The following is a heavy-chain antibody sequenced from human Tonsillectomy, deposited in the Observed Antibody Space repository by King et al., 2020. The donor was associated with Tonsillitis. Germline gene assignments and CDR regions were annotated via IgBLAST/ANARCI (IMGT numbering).Heavy chain of an antibody. Sequence: VQLVESGGGLVKPGGSLRLSCAASGFTFSNYRMNWVRQAPGKGREWVSSISSSSSYIYYADSVNGRFTISRDNDKNSLYLQMNSLRAEDTAVYYWVRTPDLSGPRPFDIWGQGTMVTVSS. D-gene: IGHD3-3*01. J-gene: IGHJ3*02. CDR2: ISSSSSYI. V-gene: IGHV3-21*01. CDR3: VRTPDLSGPRPFDI. CDR1: GFTFSNYR.